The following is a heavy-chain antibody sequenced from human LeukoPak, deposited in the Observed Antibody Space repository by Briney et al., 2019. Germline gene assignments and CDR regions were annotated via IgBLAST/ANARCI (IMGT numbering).Heavy chain of an antibody. Sequence: ASVEVSCKASGYTFIGYYIHWVRQAPGQGLEWMGRINPTSGGTNSAQKFQGRVTMTSDTSISTAYMELRRLRSDDTAVYYCARSYSSGWYGNFDYWGQGTLVTVSS. J-gene: IGHJ4*02. CDR3: ARSYSSGWYGNFDY. CDR1: GYTFIGYY. V-gene: IGHV1-2*06. D-gene: IGHD6-19*01. CDR2: INPTSGGT.